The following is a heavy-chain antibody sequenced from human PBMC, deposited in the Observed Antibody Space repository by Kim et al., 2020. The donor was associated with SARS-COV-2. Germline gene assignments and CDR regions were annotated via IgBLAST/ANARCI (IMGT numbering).Heavy chain of an antibody. Sequence: KGRFTVSRDNAKNSLYLQMNSLRAEDTALYYCAKVSVYYDSSGYSDAFDIWGQGTMVTVSS. J-gene: IGHJ3*02. D-gene: IGHD3-22*01. V-gene: IGHV3-9*01. CDR3: AKVSVYYDSSGYSDAFDI.